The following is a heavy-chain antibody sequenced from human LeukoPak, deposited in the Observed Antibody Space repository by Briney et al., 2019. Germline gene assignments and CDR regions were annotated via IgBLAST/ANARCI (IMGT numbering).Heavy chain of an antibody. D-gene: IGHD6-19*01. CDR2: RNHRGSS. V-gene: IGHV4-34*01. CDR1: GSSFTGYY. Sequence: PSETLSLTCSVHGSSFTGYYWSWIRQPPGKGLEWIEERNHRGSSYFNPSFESRVTISLDMSRKQFSLNLTSVTAADTAFYYCARGSGSYSGAADYWGQGTLVTVSS. J-gene: IGHJ4*02. CDR3: ARGSGSYSGAADY.